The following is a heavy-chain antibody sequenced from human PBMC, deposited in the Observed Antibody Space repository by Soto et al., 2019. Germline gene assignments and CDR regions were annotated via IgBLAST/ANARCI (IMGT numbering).Heavy chain of an antibody. D-gene: IGHD2-2*01. J-gene: IGHJ6*02. Sequence: GESLKISCKGSGYSFTSYWISWVRQMPGKGLEWMGRIDPSDSYTNYSPSFQGHVTISADKSISTAYLQWSSLKASDTAMYYCARLEKGKIDIVVVPAIYGMDVWGQGTTVTVSS. CDR1: GYSFTSYW. CDR2: IDPSDSYT. CDR3: ARLEKGKIDIVVVPAIYGMDV. V-gene: IGHV5-10-1*01.